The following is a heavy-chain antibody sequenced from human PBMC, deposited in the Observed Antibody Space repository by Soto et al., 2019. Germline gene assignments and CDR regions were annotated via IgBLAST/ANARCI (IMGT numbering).Heavy chain of an antibody. Sequence: GGSLSLSCAASGFTFSSFWMHWVRQAPGKGLEWVSYISSSSSTIYYADSVKGRFTISRDNAKNSLYLQMNSLRAEDTAVYYCARDWHTQWLPFDIWGQGTMVTVSS. CDR1: GFTFSSFW. J-gene: IGHJ3*02. D-gene: IGHD6-19*01. CDR3: ARDWHTQWLPFDI. V-gene: IGHV3-48*01. CDR2: ISSSSSTI.